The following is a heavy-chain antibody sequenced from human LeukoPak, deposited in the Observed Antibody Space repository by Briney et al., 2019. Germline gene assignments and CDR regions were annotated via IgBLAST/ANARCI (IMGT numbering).Heavy chain of an antibody. CDR2: ISGSGGST. D-gene: IGHD3-22*01. CDR3: AKDWGFEDYDSSGHDAFDI. Sequence: GGSLRLSCAASGFTFSSYAMSWVRQAPGKGLEWVSAISGSGGSTYYADSVKGRFTISRDNPKNTLYLQMNSLRAEDTAIYYCAKDWGFEDYDSSGHDAFDIWGQGTMVTVSS. V-gene: IGHV3-23*01. J-gene: IGHJ3*02. CDR1: GFTFSSYA.